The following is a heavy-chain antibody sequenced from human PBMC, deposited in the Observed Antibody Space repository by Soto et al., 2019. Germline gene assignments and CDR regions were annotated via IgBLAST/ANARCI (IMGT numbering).Heavy chain of an antibody. CDR1: GGTFSSYA. Sequence: QVQLVQSGAEVKKPGSSVKVSCTASGGTFSSYAISWVRQAPGQGLEWMGGIIPIVGTANYAQKFQGRVTITADESTSTDYMELSSLRSEDTAVYYCARDLGRGYSYGWLDYWAQGTLVTVSS. CDR3: ARDLGRGYSYGWLDY. V-gene: IGHV1-69*01. J-gene: IGHJ4*02. D-gene: IGHD5-18*01. CDR2: IIPIVGTA.